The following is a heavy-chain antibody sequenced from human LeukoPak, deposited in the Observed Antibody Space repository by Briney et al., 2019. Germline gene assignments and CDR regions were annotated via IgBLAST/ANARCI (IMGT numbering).Heavy chain of an antibody. Sequence: PSETLSLTCTVSGGSLTSYYWNWIRQPPGKGLEWIGYIYYSGSTNYNPSLNSRVTISVDTSKNQFSLRLSSVTAADTAVYYCARHPDYYDSSGSNWFDPWGQGTLVTVSS. D-gene: IGHD3-22*01. CDR3: ARHPDYYDSSGSNWFDP. CDR2: IYYSGST. CDR1: GGSLTSYY. J-gene: IGHJ5*02. V-gene: IGHV4-59*08.